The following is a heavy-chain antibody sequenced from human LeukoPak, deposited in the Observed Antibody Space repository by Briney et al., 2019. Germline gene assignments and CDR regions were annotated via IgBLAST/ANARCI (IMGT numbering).Heavy chain of an antibody. CDR3: AKGYCRGNSCYDDRGAFDY. D-gene: IGHD2-2*01. V-gene: IGHV4-38-2*02. J-gene: IGHJ4*02. CDR2: IYHSGST. Sequence: SETLSLTCSVSGYSISSGNYWGWIRLPPGKGLQWIGSIYHSGSTYYNPSLKSRVTISVDTSKNQFSLKLSSVTAADTAVYYCAKGYCRGNSCYDDRGAFDYWGQGTLVTVSS. CDR1: GYSISSGNY.